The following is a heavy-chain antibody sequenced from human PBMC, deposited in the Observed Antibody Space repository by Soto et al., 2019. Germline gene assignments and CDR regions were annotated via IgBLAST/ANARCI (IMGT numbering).Heavy chain of an antibody. CDR1: GFTFSNYG. CDR2: IWYDGSNE. V-gene: IGHV3-33*01. D-gene: IGHD2-8*01. J-gene: IGHJ4*02. Sequence: QVKLVESGGGVVQPGRSLRLSCAASGFTFSNYGMHWVRQAPGKGLEWVEVIWYDGSNEYYADSVTGRFTISRDNSKNTLVLQRNSLRAEDTAVYYCARYGYCTNGVCYYYFDYWGQGTLVTVSS. CDR3: ARYGYCTNGVCYYYFDY.